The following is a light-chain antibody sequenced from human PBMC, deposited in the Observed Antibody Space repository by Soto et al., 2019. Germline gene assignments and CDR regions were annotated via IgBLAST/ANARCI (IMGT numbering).Light chain of an antibody. V-gene: IGKV2-24*01. CDR3: VQFAHFPRT. CDR1: QSLVHSDGNTY. J-gene: IGKJ1*01. Sequence: DVVLTQTPLSSPATLGQPASISCRSSQSLVHSDGNTYLSWLQQRPGQPPRLLIYQVSNRFSGVTDRFSGSGAGTDFTLKRSRVEAEDVGVYHCVQFAHFPRTFGQGTEVEIK. CDR2: QVS.